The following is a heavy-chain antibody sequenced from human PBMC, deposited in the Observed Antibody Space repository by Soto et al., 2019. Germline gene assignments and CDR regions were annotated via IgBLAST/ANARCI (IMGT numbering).Heavy chain of an antibody. CDR1: GYTFTSYA. CDR3: ATEPDLRFLEWLPRGT. V-gene: IGHV1-3*01. CDR2: INAGNGNT. Sequence: ASVKVSCKASGYTFTSYAMHWERQAPGQRLEWMGWINAGNGNTKYSQKFQGRVTMTEDTSTDTAYMELSSLRSEDTAVYYCATEPDLRFLEWLPRGTWGQGTLVTVSS. D-gene: IGHD3-3*01. J-gene: IGHJ5*02.